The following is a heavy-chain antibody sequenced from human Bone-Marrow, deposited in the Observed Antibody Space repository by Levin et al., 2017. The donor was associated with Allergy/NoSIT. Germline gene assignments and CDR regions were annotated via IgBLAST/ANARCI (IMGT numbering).Heavy chain of an antibody. Sequence: LSLTCAGSGFRLREYAMNWVRQAPGKGLEWVSAISGGGSATYYADSVKGRFTISGDNSENTVYLQMNSLRAEDTAVYYCAKDRYCTSARCPVDYWGQGTLVTVSS. CDR3: AKDRYCTSARCPVDY. CDR1: GFRLREYA. J-gene: IGHJ4*02. V-gene: IGHV3-23*01. D-gene: IGHD2-2*01. CDR2: ISGGGSAT.